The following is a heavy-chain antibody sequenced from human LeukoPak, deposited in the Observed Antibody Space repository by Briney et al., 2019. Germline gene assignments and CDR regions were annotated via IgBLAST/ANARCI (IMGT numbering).Heavy chain of an antibody. Sequence: SETLSLTCAVYGGSFSGYYWSWIRQPPGKGLEWIGEINHSGSTNYNPSLKSRVTISVDTSKNQFSLKLSSVTAADTAVYYCARVRGYCSSTSCYWGYYYYMDVWGKGTTVTISS. CDR3: ARVRGYCSSTSCYWGYYYYMDV. D-gene: IGHD2-2*01. V-gene: IGHV4-34*01. CDR1: GGSFSGYY. J-gene: IGHJ6*03. CDR2: INHSGST.